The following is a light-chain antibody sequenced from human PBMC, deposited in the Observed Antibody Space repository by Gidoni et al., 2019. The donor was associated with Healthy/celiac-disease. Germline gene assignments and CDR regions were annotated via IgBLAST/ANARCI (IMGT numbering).Light chain of an antibody. V-gene: IGKV1-33*01. Sequence: DIKMPQSPSSLSASVGARVTITCQASQDISNYLNWYQQKPGKAPKLLIDDASNLETAVPSRFSGSGSGTDFTFIISRLQPEDIATYYCQQYDNLPPYTFGQGTKLEIK. CDR3: QQYDNLPPYT. J-gene: IGKJ2*01. CDR2: DAS. CDR1: QDISNY.